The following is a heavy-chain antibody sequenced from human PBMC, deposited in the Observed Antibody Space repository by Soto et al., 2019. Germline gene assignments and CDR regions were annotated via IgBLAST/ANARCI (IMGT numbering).Heavy chain of an antibody. CDR2: IIPIFGTA. D-gene: IGHD5-12*01. CDR1: GGACSNNA. V-gene: IGHV1-69*01. CDR3: ARGEYSGYDFVVKYFDY. Sequence: ACGKESGRASGGACSNNAISWVRQAPGQGLEWMGGIIPIFGTANYAQKFQGRVTITADESTSTAYMELSSLRSEDTAVYYCARGEYSGYDFVVKYFDYWRQGTLVTVSS. J-gene: IGHJ4*02.